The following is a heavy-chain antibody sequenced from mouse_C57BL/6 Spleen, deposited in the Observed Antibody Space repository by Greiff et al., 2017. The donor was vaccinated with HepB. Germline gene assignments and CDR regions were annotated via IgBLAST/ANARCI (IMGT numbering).Heavy chain of an antibody. CDR1: GYTFTDYY. J-gene: IGHJ2*01. D-gene: IGHD1-1*01. V-gene: IGHV1-19*01. Sequence: EVQLQESGPVLVKPGASVKMSCKASGYTFTDYYMNWVKQSHGKSLEWIGVINPYNGGTSYNQKFKGKATLTVDKSSSTAYMELNSLTSEDSAVYYCARRAYYYGSSYPYYFDYWGQGTTLTVSS. CDR2: INPYNGGT. CDR3: ARRAYYYGSSYPYYFDY.